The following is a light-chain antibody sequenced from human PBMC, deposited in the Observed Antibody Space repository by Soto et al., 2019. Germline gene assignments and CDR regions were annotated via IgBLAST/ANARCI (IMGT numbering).Light chain of an antibody. CDR1: QSISSY. CDR2: AAS. J-gene: IGKJ4*01. CDR3: QQSYITPLT. V-gene: IGKV1-39*01. Sequence: DIQMTQSPSSLSASVGDRVTITCRASQSISSYLNWYQQKPGTAPKLLIYAASSLRSGVPSRFSGSGSGTDFTLTISSLQPDDFATYYCQQSYITPLTFGGGTKVDIK.